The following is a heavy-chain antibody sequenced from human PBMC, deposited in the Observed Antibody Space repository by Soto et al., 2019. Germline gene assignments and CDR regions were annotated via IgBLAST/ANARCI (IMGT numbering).Heavy chain of an antibody. J-gene: IGHJ3*02. Sequence: QITLKESGPTLVKPTQTLTLPCTFSGFSLSTSKVGVGWIRQPPGRALEWLAVIYWDDDNRYSPSLNNRHTITNNPAKNQVVLTMTNMDPVDTATYFCAHTYPPAFDIWGQGTMVTVSS. CDR3: AHTYPPAFDI. CDR2: IYWDDDN. V-gene: IGHV2-5*02. CDR1: GFSLSTSKVG.